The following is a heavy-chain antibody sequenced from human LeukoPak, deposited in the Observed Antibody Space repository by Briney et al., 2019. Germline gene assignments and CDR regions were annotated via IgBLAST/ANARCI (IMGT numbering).Heavy chain of an antibody. J-gene: IGHJ4*02. CDR3: AKGRSGNYYDY. CDR1: GFTFSDYH. V-gene: IGHV3-11*01. D-gene: IGHD1-26*01. CDR2: ISSSGSTI. Sequence: GGSLRLSCAASGFTFSDYHMNWIRQAPGKGLEWISYISSSGSTIYNADSVKGRFTISRDNAKDSLYLQMNSLRAEDTAMYYCAKGRSGNYYDYWGQGTLVTVSS.